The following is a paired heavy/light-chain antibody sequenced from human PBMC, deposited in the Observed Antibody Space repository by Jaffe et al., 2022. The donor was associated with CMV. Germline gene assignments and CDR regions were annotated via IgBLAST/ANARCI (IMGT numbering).Light chain of an antibody. CDR1: DIEDKN. CDR3: QVWDSKTVI. V-gene: IGLV3-9*01. Sequence: SYELTQTLSVSVALGQTATIACAGNDIEDKNVHWYQQRPGQAPVLVIYRDSNRPSGIPERFSGSNSRTTATLTISRAQAGDEAVYYCQVWDSKTVIFGGGTTLTVL. CDR2: RDS. J-gene: IGLJ2*01.
Heavy chain of an antibody. V-gene: IGHV3-30*05. CDR1: GSTFSDYG. CDR3: AKDQTGSLTEFYFGMDV. CDR2: LSYDGSDK. D-gene: IGHD1-1*01. Sequence: VQLVESGGGVVQPGRSLRLSCAASGSTFSDYGMHWVRQAPGKGLEWVAALSYDGSDKYYSDSVKGRFTISRDNSKKTLYLQMNSLRTEDTAMYYCAKDQTGSLTEFYFGMDVWGQGTAVTVS. J-gene: IGHJ6*02.